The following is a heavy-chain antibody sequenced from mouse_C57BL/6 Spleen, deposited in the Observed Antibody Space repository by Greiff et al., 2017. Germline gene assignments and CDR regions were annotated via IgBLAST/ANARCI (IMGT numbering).Heavy chain of an antibody. J-gene: IGHJ1*03. D-gene: IGHD2-3*01. V-gene: IGHV1-26*01. CDR3: ARQWLLRNWYFDV. Sequence: EVQLQQSGPELVKPGASVKISCKASGYTFTDYYMNWVKQSHGKSLEWIGDINPNNGGTSYNQKFKGKATLTVDKSSSTAYMELRSLTSEDSAGYYCARQWLLRNWYFDVWGTGTTVTVSS. CDR1: GYTFTDYY. CDR2: INPNNGGT.